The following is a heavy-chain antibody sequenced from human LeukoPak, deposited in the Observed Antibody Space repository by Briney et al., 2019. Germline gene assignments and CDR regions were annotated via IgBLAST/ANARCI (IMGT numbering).Heavy chain of an antibody. V-gene: IGHV1-69*05. CDR1: GTTFSRSA. CDR2: VIPVLGTT. J-gene: IGHJ4*02. CDR3: ARDDGSATLGFDS. Sequence: SVKVSCKASGTTFSRSAISWVRQAPGQGLEWMGGVIPVLGTTNYAQKFQDRVSITTDESTSTAYMEVSSLRSVDTAVYYCARDDGSATLGFDSWGQGTLVTVSS. D-gene: IGHD1-26*01.